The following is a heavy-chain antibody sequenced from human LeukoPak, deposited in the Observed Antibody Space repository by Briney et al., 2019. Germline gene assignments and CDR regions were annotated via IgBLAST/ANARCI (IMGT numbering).Heavy chain of an antibody. D-gene: IGHD3-3*01. Sequence: PGGSLRLSCAASGFTFSSYVMSWVRQAPGKGLEWVSAISGSGGSTYYADSVKGRFTISRDNSKNTLYLQMNSLRAEDTAVYYCAKATYYDFWSGYYLDYWGQGTLVTVSS. CDR2: ISGSGGST. CDR3: AKATYYDFWSGYYLDY. J-gene: IGHJ4*02. V-gene: IGHV3-23*01. CDR1: GFTFSSYV.